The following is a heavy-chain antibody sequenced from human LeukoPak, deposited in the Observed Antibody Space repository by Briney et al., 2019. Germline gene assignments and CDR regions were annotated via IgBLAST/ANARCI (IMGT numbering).Heavy chain of an antibody. D-gene: IGHD3-22*01. J-gene: IGHJ4*02. CDR3: AKDPGSSGYLWESKYFDY. Sequence: GASVKVSCKASGYTFTGCYMHWVRQAPGQGLEWMGWINPNSGGTNYAQEFQGRVTMTRDTSISTAYMELSRLRSDDTAVYYCAKDPGSSGYLWESKYFDYWGQGTLVTVSS. V-gene: IGHV1-2*02. CDR2: INPNSGGT. CDR1: GYTFTGCY.